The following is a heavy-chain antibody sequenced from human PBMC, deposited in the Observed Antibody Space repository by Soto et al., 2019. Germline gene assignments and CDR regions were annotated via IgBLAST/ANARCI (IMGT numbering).Heavy chain of an antibody. CDR2: IFHGGNT. D-gene: IGHD2-15*01. J-gene: IGHJ3*01. V-gene: IGHV4-38-2*01. CDR1: GFFISSGNY. Sequence: SETLSLTCAVSGFFISSGNYWGWIRKPPGKGLEWIGSIFHGGNTYYNPSLKSRVTISVDMSKNQFSLKLNSVTAADTAVYYCARARWYDAFDVWGQATVVTVSS. CDR3: ARARWYDAFDV.